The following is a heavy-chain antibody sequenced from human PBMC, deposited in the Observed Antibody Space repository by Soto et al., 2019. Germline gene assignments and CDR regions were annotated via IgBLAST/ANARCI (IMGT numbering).Heavy chain of an antibody. D-gene: IGHD3-3*02. Sequence: SETLSLTCAVSGYSITNGYYWGWIRQPPGKGLEWIGSIYHSGNTYYNPSLKCRVTLSIDTSKNQFSLKLRSVTAADTAMYYCARVKLAGRGSFHDWGQGTLVTVSS. J-gene: IGHJ4*02. V-gene: IGHV4-38-2*01. CDR1: GYSITNGYY. CDR2: IYHSGNT. CDR3: ARVKLAGRGSFHD.